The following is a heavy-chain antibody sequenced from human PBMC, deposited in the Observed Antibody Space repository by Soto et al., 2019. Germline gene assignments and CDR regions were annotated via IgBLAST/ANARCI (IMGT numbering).Heavy chain of an antibody. Sequence: ASVKVSCKASGGTFSSYAISWVRQAPGQGLEWMGGIIPIFGTANYAQKFQGRVTITADESTSTAYMELSSLRSEDTAVYYCAIRLGELSLYLGDYWGQGTLVTVSS. CDR1: GGTFSSYA. V-gene: IGHV1-69*13. CDR2: IIPIFGTA. CDR3: AIRLGELSLYLGDY. J-gene: IGHJ4*02. D-gene: IGHD3-16*02.